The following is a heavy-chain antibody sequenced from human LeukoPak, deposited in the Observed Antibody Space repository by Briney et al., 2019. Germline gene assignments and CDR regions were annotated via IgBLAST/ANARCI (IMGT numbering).Heavy chain of an antibody. J-gene: IGHJ4*02. D-gene: IGHD3-16*01. Sequence: WGYLTLSCAASAFTVSNFGMHWVRQAPGQGREWVAATSFDGTSQTYADSMKGRFTISRDEPKNTLYLQMNSLRAEDTAVYYCARARIPRFGLTLGHFDYWGQGTLVTVSS. CDR3: ARARIPRFGLTLGHFDY. CDR1: AFTVSNFG. V-gene: IGHV3-30*03. CDR2: TSFDGTSQ.